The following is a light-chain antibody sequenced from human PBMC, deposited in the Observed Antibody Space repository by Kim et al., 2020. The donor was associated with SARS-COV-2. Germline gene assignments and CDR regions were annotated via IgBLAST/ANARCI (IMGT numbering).Light chain of an antibody. J-gene: IGKJ4*01. CDR1: QSVSRS. CDR3: QQRSNWPLT. Sequence: LLPGERAPRSGRSSQSVSRSFAWSQQKPGQAPRLLIYDASKRATGIPARFSGSGSVTDFTLTISSLEPEDFAVYYCQQRSNWPLTFGGGTKVDIK. V-gene: IGKV3-11*01. CDR2: DAS.